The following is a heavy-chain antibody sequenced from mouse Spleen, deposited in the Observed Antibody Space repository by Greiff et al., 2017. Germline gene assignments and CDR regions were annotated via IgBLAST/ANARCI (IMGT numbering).Heavy chain of an antibody. Sequence: EVKLVESGAELVRPGASVKLSCTASGFNIKDDYMHWVKQRPEQGLEWIGWIDPENGDTEYASKFQGKATITADTSSNTAYLQLSSLTSEDTAVYYCTGSYYSYDLAWFAYWGQGTLVTVSA. D-gene: IGHD2-12*01. CDR2: IDPENGDT. J-gene: IGHJ3*01. CDR1: GFNIKDDY. CDR3: TGSYYSYDLAWFAY. V-gene: IGHV14-4*01.